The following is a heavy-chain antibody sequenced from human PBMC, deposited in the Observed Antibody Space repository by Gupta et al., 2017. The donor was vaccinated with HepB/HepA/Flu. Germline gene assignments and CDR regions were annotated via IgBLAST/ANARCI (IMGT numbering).Heavy chain of an antibody. CDR2: ISSSGGST. CDR3: ARRNFFDY. D-gene: IGHD1-14*01. Sequence: EVQLLESGGGLVQPGGSLRLSCAASGLTFGSYGMSWVRQAPGKGLEWVSGISSSGGSTYYADSVKGRFTISRDNSKNTLYLQMNSLRAEDTAVYYCARRNFFDYWGQGTLVTVSS. CDR1: GLTFGSYG. V-gene: IGHV3-23*01. J-gene: IGHJ4*02.